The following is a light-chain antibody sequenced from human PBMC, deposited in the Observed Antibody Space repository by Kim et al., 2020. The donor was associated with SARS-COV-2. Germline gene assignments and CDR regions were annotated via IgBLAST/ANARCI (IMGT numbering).Light chain of an antibody. Sequence: QSALTQPASVSGSPGQSIIISCTGSSSDIGSRNYVSWYQQYPGKAPNLMIYDVSRRPSGVSNRFSGSKSGNTASLTISGLQAEDEADYYCSSYRSSGYVFGTGTKVTVL. CDR3: SSYRSSGYV. CDR2: DVS. CDR1: SSDIGSRNY. V-gene: IGLV2-14*03. J-gene: IGLJ1*01.